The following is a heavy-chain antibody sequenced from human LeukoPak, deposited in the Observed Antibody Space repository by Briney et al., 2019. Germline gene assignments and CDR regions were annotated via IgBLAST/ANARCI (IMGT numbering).Heavy chain of an antibody. CDR3: ARERCSSTSCASPFDP. CDR1: GFTFSSYA. Sequence: GGSLRLSCAASGFTFSSYAMHWVRQAPGKGLERVAVISYDGSNKYYADSAKGRFTISRDNSKNTLYLQMNSLRAEDTAVYYCARERCSSTSCASPFDPWGQGTLVTVSS. J-gene: IGHJ5*02. CDR2: ISYDGSNK. V-gene: IGHV3-30-3*01. D-gene: IGHD2-2*01.